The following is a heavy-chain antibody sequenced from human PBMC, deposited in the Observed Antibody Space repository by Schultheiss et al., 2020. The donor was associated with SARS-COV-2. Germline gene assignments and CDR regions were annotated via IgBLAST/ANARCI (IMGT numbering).Heavy chain of an antibody. Sequence: SETLSLTCTVSGGSISSYYWSWIRQPAGKGLEWIGRIYTSGSTNYNPSLKSRVTISVDTSKNQFSLKLSSVTAADTAVYYCARGRGIVVVPAATGGPRRFDPWGQGTLVTVSS. D-gene: IGHD2-2*01. V-gene: IGHV4-4*07. CDR2: IYTSGST. J-gene: IGHJ5*02. CDR3: ARGRGIVVVPAATGGPRRFDP. CDR1: GGSISSYY.